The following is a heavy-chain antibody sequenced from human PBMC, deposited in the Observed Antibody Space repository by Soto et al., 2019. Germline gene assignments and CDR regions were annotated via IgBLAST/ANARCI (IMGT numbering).Heavy chain of an antibody. Sequence: SETLSLTCSVSGGSVNDGNYYWNWIRQSPAKGLEWIGYIHHSGITNYNPSLKSRVTISVDTSKNEFSLKLNSVTAADTAVYYCARGLTIAALPSHFHYWGQGTHVTVSS. CDR3: ARGLTIAALPSHFHY. CDR2: IHHSGIT. V-gene: IGHV4-61*01. CDR1: GGSVNDGNYY. D-gene: IGHD2-15*01. J-gene: IGHJ4*02.